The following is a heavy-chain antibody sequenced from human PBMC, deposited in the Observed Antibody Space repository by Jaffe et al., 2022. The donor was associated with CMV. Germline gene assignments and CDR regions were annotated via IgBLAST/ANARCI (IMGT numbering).Heavy chain of an antibody. CDR1: GFSLSTSGVG. J-gene: IGHJ2*01. V-gene: IGHV2-5*01. CDR3: ARAYYYDSSGYYSKSWYFDL. Sequence: QITLKESGPTLVKPTQTLTLTCTFSGFSLSTSGVGVGWIRQPPGKALEWLALIYWNDDKRYSPSLKSRLTITKDTSKNQVVLTMTNMDPVDTATYYCARAYYYDSSGYYSKSWYFDLWGRGTLVTVSS. CDR2: IYWNDDK. D-gene: IGHD3-22*01.